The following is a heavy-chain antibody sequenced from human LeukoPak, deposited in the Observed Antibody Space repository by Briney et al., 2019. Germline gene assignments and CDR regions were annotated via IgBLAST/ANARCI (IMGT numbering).Heavy chain of an antibody. CDR3: ARVSTAFRLDYFDY. CDR1: GFTVSSNY. V-gene: IGHV3-66*01. J-gene: IGHJ4*02. CDR2: IYSGGST. Sequence: GGSLRLSCAASGFTVSSNYMSWVRQAPGKGLEWVSVIYSGGSTYYADSVKGRFTISRDNSKNTLYLQMNSLRAEDTAVYYCARVSTAFRLDYFDYWGQGTLVTVPS. D-gene: IGHD5-18*01.